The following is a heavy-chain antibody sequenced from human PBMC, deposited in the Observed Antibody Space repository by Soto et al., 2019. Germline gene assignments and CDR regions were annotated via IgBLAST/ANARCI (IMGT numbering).Heavy chain of an antibody. CDR3: AKDRRRGSASPYYYYYGMDV. Sequence: NPSETLSLTCTVSRGSITDYYWNWIRQPPGKGLEWIGYIFYSGSTNYSPSLKSRVTISIDTSKSQVSLRLGSVTAADSAIYYCAKDRRRGSASPYYYYYGMDVWGQGTTVTAP. D-gene: IGHD2-2*01. CDR2: IFYSGST. J-gene: IGHJ6*02. CDR1: RGSITDYY. V-gene: IGHV4-59*01.